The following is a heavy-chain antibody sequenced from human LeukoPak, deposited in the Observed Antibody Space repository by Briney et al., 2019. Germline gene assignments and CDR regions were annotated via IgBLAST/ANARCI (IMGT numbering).Heavy chain of an antibody. V-gene: IGHV3-30*02. D-gene: IGHD2-15*01. Sequence: GGSLRLSCAASGFTFSSYGMHWVRQAPGKGLEWVAFIRYDGSNKYYAGSVKGRFTISRDNSKNTLYLQMNSLRAEDTAVYYCAKDLVYCSGGSCYTAFDYWGQGTLVTVSS. J-gene: IGHJ4*02. CDR3: AKDLVYCSGGSCYTAFDY. CDR1: GFTFSSYG. CDR2: IRYDGSNK.